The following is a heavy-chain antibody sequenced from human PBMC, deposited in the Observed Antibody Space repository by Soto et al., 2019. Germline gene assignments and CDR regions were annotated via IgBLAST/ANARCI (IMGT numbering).Heavy chain of an antibody. CDR2: IIPIFGTA. D-gene: IGHD3-3*01. V-gene: IGHV1-69*13. CDR1: GGTFGSYA. Sequence: SVKVSCKASGGTFGSYALSWVRQAPGQGLEWMGGIIPIFGTANYAQKFQGRVTITADEYTSTAYMELSSLRSEDTAVYYCARARPVTIFGVVPGNGMDVWGQATTVTVSS. J-gene: IGHJ6*02. CDR3: ARARPVTIFGVVPGNGMDV.